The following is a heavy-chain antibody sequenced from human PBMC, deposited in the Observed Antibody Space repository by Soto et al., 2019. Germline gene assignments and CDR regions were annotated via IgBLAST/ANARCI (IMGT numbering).Heavy chain of an antibody. J-gene: IGHJ3*02. CDR3: AKDPGFGCGDLHDAFDI. CDR2: ISGSGGST. V-gene: IGHV3-23*01. Sequence: GGSLRLSCAASGFTFSSYAMSWVRQAPGKGLEWVSAISGSGGSTYYADSVKGRFTISRDNSKNTLYLQMNSLRAEDTAVYYCAKDPGFGCGDLHDAFDIWGQGTMVTVSS. CDR1: GFTFSSYA. D-gene: IGHD4-17*01.